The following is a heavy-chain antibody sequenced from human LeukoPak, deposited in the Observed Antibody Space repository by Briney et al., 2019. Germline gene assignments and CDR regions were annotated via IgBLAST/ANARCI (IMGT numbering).Heavy chain of an antibody. CDR1: GFTFNSYG. CDR2: LWFDGGNQ. Sequence: GRSLRLSCAASGFTFNSYGMHWVRQAPGKGLEWVAVLWFDGGNQYYADSVKGRFTISRDNSENTLYLHMNSLRAEDTAVYYCAREIRRGYSFGYDAFDIWGQGTMVTVS. J-gene: IGHJ3*02. V-gene: IGHV3-33*01. CDR3: AREIRRGYSFGYDAFDI. D-gene: IGHD5-18*01.